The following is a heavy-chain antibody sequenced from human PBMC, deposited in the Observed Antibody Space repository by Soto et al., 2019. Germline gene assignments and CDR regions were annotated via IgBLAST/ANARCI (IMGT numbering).Heavy chain of an antibody. D-gene: IGHD5-12*01. CDR3: AREDGYRGGDAFDI. CDR2: IYSGGST. V-gene: IGHV3-66*01. J-gene: IGHJ3*02. CDR1: GFTVSSNY. Sequence: GGSLRLSCAASGFTVSSNYMSWVRQAPGKGLEWVTVIYSGGSTYYADSVKGRFTISRDNSKNTLYLQMNSLRAEDTAVYYCAREDGYRGGDAFDIWGQGTMVTVSS.